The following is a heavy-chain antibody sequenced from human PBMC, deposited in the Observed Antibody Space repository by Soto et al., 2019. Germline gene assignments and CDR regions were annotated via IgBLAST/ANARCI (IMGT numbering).Heavy chain of an antibody. CDR1: GFTFSSYA. CDR3: AKAFSVTYYDFWSGPPTARNYYYYYGMDV. V-gene: IGHV3-23*01. CDR2: ISGSGGST. Sequence: AGGSLRLSCAASGFTFSSYAMSWVRQAPGKGLEWVSAISGSGGSTYYADSVKGRFTISRDNSKNTLYLQMNSLRAEDTAVYYCAKAFSVTYYDFWSGPPTARNYYYYYGMDVWGQGTTVTVSS. D-gene: IGHD3-3*01. J-gene: IGHJ6*02.